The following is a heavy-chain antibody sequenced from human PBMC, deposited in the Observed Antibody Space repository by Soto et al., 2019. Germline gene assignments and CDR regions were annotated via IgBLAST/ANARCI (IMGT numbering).Heavy chain of an antibody. CDR3: AQPYYYDGSGYLGY. J-gene: IGHJ4*02. CDR1: GFTFRSYG. Sequence: VGSLRLSCAASGFTFRSYGMHWVRQAPGKGMEWVALISKDGSNKYYTESVKGRFTISRDNSKNTLYLQMNSLRAEDTAVYHCAQPYYYDGSGYLGYWGQGTLVTVSS. CDR2: ISKDGSNK. D-gene: IGHD3-22*01. V-gene: IGHV3-30*18.